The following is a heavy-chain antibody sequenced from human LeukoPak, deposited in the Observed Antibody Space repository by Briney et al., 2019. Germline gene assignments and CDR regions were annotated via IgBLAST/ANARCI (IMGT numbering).Heavy chain of an antibody. CDR2: INPNSGDR. CDR3: ARCHTFIEVVPDH. J-gene: IGHJ4*02. CDR1: GYTFSGYY. D-gene: IGHD3-22*01. V-gene: IGHV1-2*06. Sequence: RASVKVSCKASGYTFSGYYIHWVRQAPGQGPEWMGRINPNSGDRIYAQKFQGRFTMARDMSINTVYMTLSSLKSDDTAIYYRARCHTFIEVVPDHWGQGTLVTVSS.